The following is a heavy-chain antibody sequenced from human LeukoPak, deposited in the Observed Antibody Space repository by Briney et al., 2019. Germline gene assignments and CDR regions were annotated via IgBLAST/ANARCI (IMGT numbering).Heavy chain of an antibody. D-gene: IGHD3-22*01. CDR1: GITFSKAW. CDR3: TTGQGYYYDSSGPIDY. CDR2: IKSKTDGGTT. J-gene: IGHJ4*02. Sequence: GESLRLSCAASGITFSKAWMSWVRQAPGKGLEWVGRIKSKTDGGTTDCAAPVKGRFTISRDDSKNTLYLQMNSLKAEDAAVYYCTTGQGYYYDSSGPIDYWGQGTLVTVSS. V-gene: IGHV3-15*05.